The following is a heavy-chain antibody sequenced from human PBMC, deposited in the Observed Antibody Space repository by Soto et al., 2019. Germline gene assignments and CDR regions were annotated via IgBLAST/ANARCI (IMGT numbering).Heavy chain of an antibody. V-gene: IGHV3-21*01. CDR3: AREGINNYNEYYFDS. CDR1: GFTFSSYS. Sequence: LRLSCAASGFTFSSYSMNWVRQAPGKGLEWVSSISGSGNYTHYADFLRGRFTISRDNAKTSLYLQMNSLRAEDTAVYYCAREGINNYNEYYFDSWGHGTVVTVSS. J-gene: IGHJ4*01. CDR2: ISGSGNYT. D-gene: IGHD4-4*01.